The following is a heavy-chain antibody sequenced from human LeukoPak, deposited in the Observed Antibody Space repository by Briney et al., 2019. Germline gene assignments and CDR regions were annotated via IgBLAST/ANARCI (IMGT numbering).Heavy chain of an antibody. CDR2: ISSTSSYI. CDR3: ASEYYYDSSGYFYVSSYFDY. CDR1: GFTFRNYA. V-gene: IGHV3-21*01. Sequence: GGSLRLSCAASGFTFRNYAMSWVRQAPGKGLEWVSSISSTSSYIYYADSVKGRFTISRDNAKNSLYLQMNSLRAEDTAVYYCASEYYYDSSGYFYVSSYFDYWGQGTLVTVSS. D-gene: IGHD3-22*01. J-gene: IGHJ4*02.